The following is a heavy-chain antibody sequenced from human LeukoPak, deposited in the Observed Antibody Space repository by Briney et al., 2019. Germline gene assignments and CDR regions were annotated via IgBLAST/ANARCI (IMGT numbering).Heavy chain of an antibody. J-gene: IGHJ5*02. CDR1: GYSISSGYY. Sequence: SEALSLTCTVSGYSISSGYYWGWIRQPPGKGLEWIGSIYHSGSTYYNPSLKSRVTISVDTSKNQFSLKLSSVTAAGTAVYYCARGLELVDWFDPWGLGTLVTVSS. CDR2: IYHSGST. CDR3: ARGLELVDWFDP. D-gene: IGHD1-7*01. V-gene: IGHV4-38-2*02.